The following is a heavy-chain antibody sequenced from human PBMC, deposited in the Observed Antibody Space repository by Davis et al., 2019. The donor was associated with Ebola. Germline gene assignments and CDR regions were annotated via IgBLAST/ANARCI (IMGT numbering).Heavy chain of an antibody. V-gene: IGHV4-34*01. Sequence: PGGSLRLSCAVYGGSFSGYYWSWIRQPPGKGLEWIGEINHSGSTNYNPSLKSRVTISVDTSKNQFSLKLSSVTAADTAVYYCARLRWLVRWFDPWGQGTLVTVSS. CDR3: ARLRWLVRWFDP. CDR2: INHSGST. J-gene: IGHJ5*02. CDR1: GGSFSGYY. D-gene: IGHD6-19*01.